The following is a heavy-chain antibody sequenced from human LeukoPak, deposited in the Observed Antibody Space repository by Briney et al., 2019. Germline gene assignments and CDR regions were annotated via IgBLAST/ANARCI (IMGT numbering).Heavy chain of an antibody. CDR1: GFDFITYS. CDR3: ARVGKNGWDFDH. D-gene: IGHD6-19*01. V-gene: IGHV3-7*01. J-gene: IGHJ4*02. Sequence: GGSLRLSCAVSGFDFITYSMNWVRQAPGKGLAWVANIIEGGDLKYYVDSVKGRFTISRDNTKNSLYLQMTSLRADDTAVYYCARVGKNGWDFDHWGQGTLLTVSS. CDR2: IIEGGDLK.